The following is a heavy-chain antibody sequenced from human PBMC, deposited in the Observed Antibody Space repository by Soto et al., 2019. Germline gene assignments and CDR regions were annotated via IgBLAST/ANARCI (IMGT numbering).Heavy chain of an antibody. CDR1: GFTFSSYG. D-gene: IGHD6-19*01. V-gene: IGHV3-30*18. J-gene: IGHJ4*02. CDR3: AKDIRGSGWYLDY. CDR2: ISYDGTDK. Sequence: QVQLVASGGGVVQPGRSLRLSCAASGFTFSSYGMHWVRQAPCKGLEWVAVISYDGTDKYYADSVQGRFAISRDNSKNTLYLQINSLRTEDTDVYYCAKDIRGSGWYLDYWGQGTLVTVSS.